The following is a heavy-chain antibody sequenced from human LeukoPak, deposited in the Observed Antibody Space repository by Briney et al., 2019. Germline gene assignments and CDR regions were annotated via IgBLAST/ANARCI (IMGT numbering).Heavy chain of an antibody. CDR3: ARGEELWPDY. Sequence: GGSLRPSCAASGFTVSSNYMSWVRQAPGKGLEWVSVIYSGGSTYYADSVKGRFTISRDNSKNTLYLQMNSLRAEDTAVYYCARGEELWPDYWGQGTLVTVSS. J-gene: IGHJ4*02. D-gene: IGHD5-18*01. CDR2: IYSGGST. CDR1: GFTVSSNY. V-gene: IGHV3-66*01.